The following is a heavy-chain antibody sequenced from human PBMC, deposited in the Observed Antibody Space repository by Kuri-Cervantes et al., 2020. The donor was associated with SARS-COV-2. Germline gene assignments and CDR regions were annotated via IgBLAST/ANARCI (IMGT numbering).Heavy chain of an antibody. CDR1: GYSISSGFF. D-gene: IGHD3-10*01. Sequence: GSLRLSCTVSGYSISSGFFWGWIRQPPGKGPEWIGSVFHSGSTYYNPSLKSRVTISVDTSKNQFSLKLSSVTAADTAVYYCARGRDYGSGSHISYDYWGQGTLVTVSS. CDR2: VFHSGST. CDR3: ARGRDYGSGSHISYDY. V-gene: IGHV4-38-2*02. J-gene: IGHJ4*02.